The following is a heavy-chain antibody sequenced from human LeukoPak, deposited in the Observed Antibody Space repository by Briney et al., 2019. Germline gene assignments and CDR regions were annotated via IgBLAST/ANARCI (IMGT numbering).Heavy chain of an antibody. Sequence: ASVKVSCKASGGTFSSYAISWVRQAPGQGLEWMGRIIPILGIANYAQKFQGRVTITADKSTSTAYMELSSLRSEDTAVYYCAKYCGGACYSESDAFDIWGQGTMVTVSS. CDR1: GGTFSSYA. CDR3: AKYCGGACYSESDAFDI. CDR2: IIPILGIA. V-gene: IGHV1-69*04. D-gene: IGHD2-21*02. J-gene: IGHJ3*02.